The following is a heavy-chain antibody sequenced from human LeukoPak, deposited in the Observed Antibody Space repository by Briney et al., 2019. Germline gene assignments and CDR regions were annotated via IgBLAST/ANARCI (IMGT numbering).Heavy chain of an antibody. V-gene: IGHV4-4*07. Sequence: SETLSLTCTVSGGSISSYYWSWIRQPAGKGLEWIGRIYTSGSTNYNPSLKSRVTMSVDTSKNQFSLKLSSVTAADTAVYYCARVLLWFGESKDYYGMDVWGQGTTVTVPS. CDR1: GGSISSYY. D-gene: IGHD3-10*01. CDR2: IYTSGST. J-gene: IGHJ6*02. CDR3: ARVLLWFGESKDYYGMDV.